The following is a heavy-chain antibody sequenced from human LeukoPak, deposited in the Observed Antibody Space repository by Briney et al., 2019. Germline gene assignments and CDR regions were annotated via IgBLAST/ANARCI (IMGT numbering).Heavy chain of an antibody. J-gene: IGHJ1*01. V-gene: IGHV3-7*01. CDR3: ASTFPYCSEDNYAL. Sequence: PGGSLRLSCVASGLALRNHWMSWVRQAPGKGLEWVANIHPDGGSAKNYVDSVKGRFTISRDNAKNSLYLQMSNLRAEDTAVYYCASTFPYCSEDNYALGGQGTLVTVSS. D-gene: IGHD2-15*01. CDR1: GLALRNHW. CDR2: IHPDGGSAK.